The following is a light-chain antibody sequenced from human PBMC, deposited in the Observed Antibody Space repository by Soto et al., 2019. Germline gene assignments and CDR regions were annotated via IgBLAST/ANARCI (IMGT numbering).Light chain of an antibody. J-gene: IGLJ3*02. CDR2: EGT. Sequence: QSALTQPASVSGSPGQSITISCTGTSSDVGNYNLVSWYQQHPGKVPRLMLYEGTKRPSGVSNRFSGSKSGNTASLTISGLQAEDEADYYCCSYAGNTSQVAFGGGTKLTVL. V-gene: IGLV2-23*01. CDR3: CSYAGNTSQVA. CDR1: SSDVGNYNL.